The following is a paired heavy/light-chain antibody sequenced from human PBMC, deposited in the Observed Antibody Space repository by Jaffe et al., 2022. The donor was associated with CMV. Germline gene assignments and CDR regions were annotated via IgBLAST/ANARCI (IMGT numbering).Light chain of an antibody. V-gene: IGLV1-47*01. Sequence: QSVLTQPPSASGTPGQRVTISCSGSSSNIGSNYVYWYQQLPGTAPKLLIYRNNQRPSGVPDRFSGSKSGTSASLAISGLRSEDEADYYCAAWDDSLPWVFGGGTKLTVL. CDR1: SSNIGSNY. J-gene: IGLJ3*02. CDR3: AAWDDSLPWV. CDR2: RNN.
Heavy chain of an antibody. J-gene: IGHJ6*02. Sequence: QVQLQESGPGLVKPSETLSLTCTVSGGSISSYYWSWIRQPAGKGLEWIGRIYTSGSTNYNPSLKSRVTMSVDTSKNQFSLKLSSVTAADTAVYYCARDDSVAGYYYYGMDVWGQGTTVTVSS. CDR3: ARDDSVAGYYYYGMDV. CDR1: GGSISSYY. CDR2: IYTSGST. D-gene: IGHD6-19*01. V-gene: IGHV4-4*07.